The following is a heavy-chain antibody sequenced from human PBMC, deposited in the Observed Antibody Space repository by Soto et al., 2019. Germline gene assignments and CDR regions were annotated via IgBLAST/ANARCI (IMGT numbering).Heavy chain of an antibody. V-gene: IGHV3-30-3*01. Sequence: WGSLRLSCAASGFTFSSYAMHWVRQAPGKGLEWVAVISYDGSNKYYADSVKGRFTISRDNSKNTLYLQMNSLRAEDTAVYYCARDRKRSYYYNGLDYWGQGTLVTVT. D-gene: IGHD3-10*01. CDR2: ISYDGSNK. J-gene: IGHJ4*02. CDR1: GFTFSSYA. CDR3: ARDRKRSYYYNGLDY.